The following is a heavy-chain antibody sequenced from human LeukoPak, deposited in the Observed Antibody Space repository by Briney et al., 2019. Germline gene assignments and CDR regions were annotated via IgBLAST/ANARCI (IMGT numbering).Heavy chain of an antibody. CDR3: ARVGGYDFWSGYWDY. J-gene: IGHJ4*02. V-gene: IGHV4-59*01. D-gene: IGHD3-3*01. CDR2: IYYSGST. Sequence: SETLSLTCTVSGGSISSYYWSWIRQPPGKGLEWIGYIYYSGSTNYNPSLKSRVTISVDTSKNQFSLKLSSVTAADTAVYYCARVGGYDFWSGYWDYWGQGTLVIVSS. CDR1: GGSISSYY.